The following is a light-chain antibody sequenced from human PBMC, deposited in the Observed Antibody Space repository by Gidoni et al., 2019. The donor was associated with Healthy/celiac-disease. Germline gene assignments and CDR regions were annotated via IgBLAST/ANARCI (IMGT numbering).Light chain of an antibody. J-gene: IGKJ2*01. CDR2: AAS. CDR3: HQCYSTPWYT. Sequence: DIEMTQSPDSLSASVGDSVTITCRASQRISSYLNWYQQKPGKAPKLLISAASSLQSWVPSRFSGRGSVTDFTLTISSLQPEDFATYYCHQCYSTPWYTFGQGTKLEIK. CDR1: QRISSY. V-gene: IGKV1-39*01.